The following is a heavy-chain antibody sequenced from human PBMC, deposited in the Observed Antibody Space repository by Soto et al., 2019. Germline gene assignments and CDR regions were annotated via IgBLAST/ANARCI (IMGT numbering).Heavy chain of an antibody. V-gene: IGHV4-31*03. D-gene: IGHD3-9*01. CDR3: AKTRDYDILTGHYYGMDV. CDR2: IYYSGST. J-gene: IGHJ6*02. CDR1: GGSISSGGYY. Sequence: TSETLSLTCTVSGGSISSGGYYWSWIRQHPGKGLEWIGHIYYSGSTYYNPSLKSRVIISVDTSKNQFSLKLRSVTAADTAVYYCAKTRDYDILTGHYYGMDVWGQGTTVTVSS.